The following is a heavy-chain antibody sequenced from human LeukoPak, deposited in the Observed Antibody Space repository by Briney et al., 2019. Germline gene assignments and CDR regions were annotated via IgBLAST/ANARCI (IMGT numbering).Heavy chain of an antibody. CDR2: INPNSGGT. CDR1: GYTFTGYY. Sequence: ASVKVSCKASGYTFTGYYMHWVRQAPGQGLEWMGWINPNSGGTNYAQKFQGRVTMTRDTSISTAYMELSRLRSDDTAVYYCASMYSSSWYYFDCWGQGTLVTVSS. CDR3: ASMYSSSWYYFDC. D-gene: IGHD6-13*01. V-gene: IGHV1-2*02. J-gene: IGHJ4*02.